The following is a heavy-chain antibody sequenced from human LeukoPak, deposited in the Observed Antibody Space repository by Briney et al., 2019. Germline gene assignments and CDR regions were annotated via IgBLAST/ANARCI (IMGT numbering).Heavy chain of an antibody. Sequence: GGSLRLSCAASGFTFSRDEMNWVRQAPGKGLEWVSYISSSGSTIYYADSVKGRFTISRDNAKNSLYLQMNSLRAEDTAVYYCARDRVDAFDIWGQGTMVTVSS. CDR3: ARDRVDAFDI. CDR1: GFTFSRDE. J-gene: IGHJ3*02. V-gene: IGHV3-48*03. CDR2: ISSSGSTI.